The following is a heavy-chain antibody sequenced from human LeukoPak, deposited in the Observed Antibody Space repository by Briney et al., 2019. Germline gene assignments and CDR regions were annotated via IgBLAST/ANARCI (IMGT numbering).Heavy chain of an antibody. CDR3: IVVRGVTPYFDY. CDR2: ISGSGGST. V-gene: IGHV3-23*01. CDR1: GFTFGSYA. Sequence: PGGSLRLSCAASGFTFGSYAMTWVRQAPGKGLEWVSAISGSGGSTYYADSVKGRFTISRDNSKNTLYLQMNSLRAEDTAVYYCIVVRGVTPYFDYWGQGTLVTVSS. D-gene: IGHD3-10*01. J-gene: IGHJ4*02.